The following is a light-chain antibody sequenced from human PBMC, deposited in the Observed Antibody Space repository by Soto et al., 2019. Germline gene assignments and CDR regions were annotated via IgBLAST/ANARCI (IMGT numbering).Light chain of an antibody. CDR1: QSVSSN. J-gene: IGKJ1*01. V-gene: IGKV3-15*01. CDR3: QQYNNWTRT. Sequence: EIVMTQSPATLSVSPGERATLSCRASQSVSSNLAWYQKKPGQAPRILIYGASTRATGIPARFSGSGSGTEFNLTINRLQSEDFAVYYCQQYNNWTRTFGQGTKLDIK. CDR2: GAS.